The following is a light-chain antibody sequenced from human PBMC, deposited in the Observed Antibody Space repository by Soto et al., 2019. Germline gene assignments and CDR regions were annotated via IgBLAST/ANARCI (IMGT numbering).Light chain of an antibody. CDR3: QKYNTWPRT. Sequence: VMTQSPGPLSVSPGERATLSCRASQGIKDYVAWFQQKPGQAPRLLIYGASTRATAIPARFSGSGSGTEFTLSISSLQSEDFAAYYCQKYNTWPRTFGQGTKVDI. CDR2: GAS. J-gene: IGKJ1*01. V-gene: IGKV3-15*01. CDR1: QGIKDY.